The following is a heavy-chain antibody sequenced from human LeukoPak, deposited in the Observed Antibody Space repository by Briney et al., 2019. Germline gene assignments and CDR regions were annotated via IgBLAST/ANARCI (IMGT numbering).Heavy chain of an antibody. CDR3: ATAEVLPAMIVVAPNY. CDR2: FDPEDGET. CDR1: GYTLTELS. D-gene: IGHD3-22*01. Sequence: ASVKVSCKVSGYTLTELSMHWVRQAPGKGLEWMGGFDPEDGETICAQKFQGRVTMTEDTSTDTAYMELSSLRSEDTAVYYCATAEVLPAMIVVAPNYWGQGTLVTVSS. V-gene: IGHV1-24*01. J-gene: IGHJ4*02.